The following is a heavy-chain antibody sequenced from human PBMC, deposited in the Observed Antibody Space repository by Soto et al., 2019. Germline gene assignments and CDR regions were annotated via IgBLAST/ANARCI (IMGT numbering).Heavy chain of an antibody. CDR2: IKQDGSEK. Sequence: EVQLVESGGGLVQPGGSLRLSCAASGFTFSSYWMSWVRQAPGKGLEGVANIKQDGSEKYYVDSVKGRFTISRDNAKNSLYLQMNSLRAEDTAVYYCARDKGGYSGYDYQYYFDYWGQGTLVTVSS. CDR3: ARDKGGYSGYDYQYYFDY. CDR1: GFTFSSYW. D-gene: IGHD5-12*01. V-gene: IGHV3-7*03. J-gene: IGHJ4*02.